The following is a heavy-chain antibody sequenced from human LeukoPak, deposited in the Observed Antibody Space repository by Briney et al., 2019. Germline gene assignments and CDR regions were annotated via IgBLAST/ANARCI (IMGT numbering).Heavy chain of an antibody. Sequence: SETLSLTCTVSGGSISSGGYYWSWIRQHPGKGLEWIGYIYYTGSTYYNPSLKSRVTISVDTSKNQFSLKLSSVTAADTAVYYCARDYGDSLDYWGQGTLVTVSS. CDR2: IYYTGST. V-gene: IGHV4-31*03. J-gene: IGHJ4*02. CDR1: GGSISSGGYY. CDR3: ARDYGDSLDY. D-gene: IGHD4-17*01.